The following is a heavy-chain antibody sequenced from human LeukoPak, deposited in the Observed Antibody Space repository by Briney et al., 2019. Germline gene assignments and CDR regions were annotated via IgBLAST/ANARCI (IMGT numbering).Heavy chain of an antibody. CDR1: GYTFTSYA. J-gene: IGHJ4*02. CDR2: INTNTGNP. V-gene: IGHV7-4-1*02. Sequence: ASVKVSCKASGYTFTSYAMNWVRQAPGQGLEWMGWINTNTGNPTYAQSFTGRFVFSLDTSVSTAYLQISSLKAEDTAVYYRAVRYGGSPFDYWGQGTLVTVSS. CDR3: AVRYGGSPFDY. D-gene: IGHD4-23*01.